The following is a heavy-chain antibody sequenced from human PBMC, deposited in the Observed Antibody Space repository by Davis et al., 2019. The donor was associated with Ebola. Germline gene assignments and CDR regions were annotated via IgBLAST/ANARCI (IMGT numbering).Heavy chain of an antibody. V-gene: IGHV1-18*01. CDR2: INPADGGA. CDR1: GYSFTSDG. D-gene: IGHD3-22*01. J-gene: IGHJ1*01. CDR3: ARTYYYESREFQY. Sequence: ASVKVSCKASGYSFTSDGISWVRQAPGQGLEWMGIINPADGGATYAQMFQGRVTMTRNTSISTAYMELRSLRSDDDTAVYYCARTYYYESREFQYWGQGTLVTVSS.